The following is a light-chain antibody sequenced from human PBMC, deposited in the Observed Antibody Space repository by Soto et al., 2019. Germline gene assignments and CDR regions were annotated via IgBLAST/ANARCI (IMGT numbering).Light chain of an antibody. Sequence: DIQMTQSPSSLSASVGDRLTITCRASESISTFLNWYQNKPGAAPKLVIYAASTLQSGVPSRFSGSGSGTEFTLTISSVQPKDFAAYYCQQSYTMPYTFGQGTKVEIE. J-gene: IGKJ2*01. CDR3: QQSYTMPYT. CDR1: ESISTF. CDR2: AAS. V-gene: IGKV1-39*01.